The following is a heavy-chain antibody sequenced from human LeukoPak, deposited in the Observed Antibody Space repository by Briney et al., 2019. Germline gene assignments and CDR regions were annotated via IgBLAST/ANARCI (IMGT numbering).Heavy chain of an antibody. D-gene: IGHD3-9*01. CDR1: GFTVSSSY. Sequence: GGSLRLSCAASGFTVSSSYMSWVRQAPGKGLEWVSIISSAGTTYYADSVKGRFTISRDNSKNTVYLQVNSLRDEDTAVYYCARTQGVSYYDILTGYYVSPGDDYWGQGTLVTVSS. CDR3: ARTQGVSYYDILTGYYVSPGDDY. CDR2: ISSAGTT. V-gene: IGHV3-66*01. J-gene: IGHJ4*02.